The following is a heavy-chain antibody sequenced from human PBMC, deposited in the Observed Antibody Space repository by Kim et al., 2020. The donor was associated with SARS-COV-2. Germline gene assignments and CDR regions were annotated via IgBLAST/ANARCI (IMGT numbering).Heavy chain of an antibody. Sequence: GGSLRLSCAASGFTLSTYWMSWVRQAPGKGLEWVANINQDGSQKHYVDSVKGRFTISRDNAENSFDLQMNSLTTEDTAVYYCARCRDGYLNYWGEGTLVTLSS. V-gene: IGHV3-7*03. J-gene: IGHJ4*02. CDR1: GFTLSTYW. CDR3: ARCRDGYLNY. CDR2: INQDGSQK. D-gene: IGHD3-22*01.